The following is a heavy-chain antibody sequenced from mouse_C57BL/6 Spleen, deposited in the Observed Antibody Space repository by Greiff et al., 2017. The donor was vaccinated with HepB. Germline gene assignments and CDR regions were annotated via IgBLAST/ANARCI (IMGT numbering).Heavy chain of an antibody. CDR3: ARHEKTAQAAMDY. CDR2: IWSDGST. CDR1: GFSLTSYG. D-gene: IGHD3-2*02. V-gene: IGHV2-6-1*01. J-gene: IGHJ4*01. Sequence: VKLLESGPGLVAPSQSLSITCTVSGFSLTSYGVHWVRQPPGKGLEWLVVIWSDGSTTYNSALKSRLSISKDNSKSQVFLKMNSLQTDDTAMYYCARHEKTAQAAMDYWGQGTSVTVSS.